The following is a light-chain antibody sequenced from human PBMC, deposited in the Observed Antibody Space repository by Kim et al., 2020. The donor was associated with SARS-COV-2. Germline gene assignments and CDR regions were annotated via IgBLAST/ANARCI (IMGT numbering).Light chain of an antibody. CDR3: AAWDDRLDGEL. CDR1: HTNVVSNT. J-gene: IGLJ2*01. Sequence: GQRGSISCSRGHTNVVSNTANWYHLVPGTAPKLGIYNNDHRPSGVPDRFSGSKSGTSASLAISGLQSEDEADYYCAAWDDRLDGELFGGGTQLTVL. CDR2: NND. V-gene: IGLV1-44*01.